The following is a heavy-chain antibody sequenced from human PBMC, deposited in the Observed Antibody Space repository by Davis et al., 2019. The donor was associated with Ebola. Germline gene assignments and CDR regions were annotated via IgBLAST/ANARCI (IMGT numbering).Heavy chain of an antibody. CDR3: AGDGDYSSSSLFDY. D-gene: IGHD6-6*01. CDR2: INHSGST. V-gene: IGHV4-4*02. J-gene: IGHJ4*02. Sequence: GSLRLSCAASGFTFSSYWMSWVRQPPGKGLEWIGEINHSGSTNYNPSLKSRFTISVDKSKNQFTLKLSSVTAADTAVYYCAGDGDYSSSSLFDYWGQGTLVTVSS. CDR1: GFTFSSYW.